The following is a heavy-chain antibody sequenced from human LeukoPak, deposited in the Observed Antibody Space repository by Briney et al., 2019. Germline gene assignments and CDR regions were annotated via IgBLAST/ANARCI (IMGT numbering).Heavy chain of an antibody. J-gene: IGHJ6*02. CDR2: IDPSDSYT. CDR1: GYSFTSYW. V-gene: IGHV5-10-1*01. D-gene: IGHD2-15*01. CDR3: ARHCSGGSCSSPRPIYYYYGMDV. Sequence: GESLKISCKGSGYSFTSYWISWVRQMPGKAREWMGRIDPSDSYTNHSPSFQGHVTISADKSISTAYLQWSSLKASDTAMYYCARHCSGGSCSSPRPIYYYYGMDVWGQGTTVTVSS.